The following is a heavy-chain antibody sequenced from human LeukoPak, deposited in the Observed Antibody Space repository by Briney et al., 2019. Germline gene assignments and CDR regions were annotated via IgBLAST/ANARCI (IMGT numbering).Heavy chain of an antibody. D-gene: IGHD3-16*01. V-gene: IGHV4-34*01. CDR3: ARGQFPQLRLNWFDP. J-gene: IGHJ5*02. Sequence: SETLSLTCAVYGGSFSGYYWSWTRRPPGKGLEWIGEINHSGSTNYNPSLKSRVTISVDTSKNQFSLKLSSVTAADTAVYYCARGQFPQLRLNWFDPWGQGTLVTVSS. CDR1: GGSFSGYY. CDR2: INHSGST.